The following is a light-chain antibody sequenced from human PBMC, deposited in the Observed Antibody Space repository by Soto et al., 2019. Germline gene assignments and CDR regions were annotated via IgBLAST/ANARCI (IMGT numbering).Light chain of an antibody. CDR2: KAS. J-gene: IGKJ4*01. V-gene: IGKV1-5*03. Sequence: DIQMTQSPSTLSASVGDRVTITCRASQSISTWLAWYQQKPGKAPKLLIYKASSLEGGVPSRFSGSGSGTEFNITISSLQPDDVATYYCQQYNIYPLTFGGGTKVDIK. CDR1: QSISTW. CDR3: QQYNIYPLT.